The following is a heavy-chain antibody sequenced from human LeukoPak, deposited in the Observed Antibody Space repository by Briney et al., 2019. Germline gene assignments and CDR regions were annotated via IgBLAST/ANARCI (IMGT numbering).Heavy chain of an antibody. CDR2: IIPILGIA. CDR3: ARRETNSWHFDY. V-gene: IGHV1-69*04. D-gene: IGHD1-1*01. CDR1: GGTFSSYA. Sequence: ASVKVSCKASGGTFSSYAISWVRQAPGQGLEWMGRIIPILGIANYAQKFQGRVTITADKSTSTAYMELSSLRSEDTAVYYCARRETNSWHFDYWGQGTLVTVSS. J-gene: IGHJ4*02.